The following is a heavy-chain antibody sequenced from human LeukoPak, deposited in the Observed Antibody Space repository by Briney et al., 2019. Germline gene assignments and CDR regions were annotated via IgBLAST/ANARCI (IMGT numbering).Heavy chain of an antibody. V-gene: IGHV3-53*01. D-gene: IGHD5-18*01. J-gene: IGHJ4*02. CDR1: GFTFSSNY. CDR2: IYSGGSI. CDR3: AREYRSAMDIHFDY. Sequence: PGGSLRLSCAASGFTFSSNYMSWVRQAPGKGLEWVSVIYSGGSIYYADSVKGRFTISRDNSKNTLYLQMNSLRAEDTAVYYCAREYRSAMDIHFDYWGQGTLVTVSS.